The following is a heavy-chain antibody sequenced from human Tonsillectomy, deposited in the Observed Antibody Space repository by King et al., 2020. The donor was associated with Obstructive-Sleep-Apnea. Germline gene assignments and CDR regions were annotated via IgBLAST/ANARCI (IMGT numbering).Heavy chain of an antibody. CDR2: FDPEDDET. Sequence: QLVQSGAEVKKPGASVKVSCKVSGYTLTELSMHWVRQAPGKGLEWMGGFDPEDDETIYAQKFQGRVTMTTDRSTDTAYMELSSLRSEDTAVYYCATGVCRATGTDCFSGYFHHWGQGTLVTVSS. CDR1: GYTLTELS. V-gene: IGHV1-24*01. CDR3: ATGVCRATGTDCFSGYFHH. J-gene: IGHJ1*01. D-gene: IGHD6-13*01.